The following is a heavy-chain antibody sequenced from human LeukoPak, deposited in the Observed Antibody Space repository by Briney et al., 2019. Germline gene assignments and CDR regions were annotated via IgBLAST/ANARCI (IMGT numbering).Heavy chain of an antibody. Sequence: SEALSLTCTVSGGSLSSYYRSWVRKPAGEGLEWIGRVYSTGGTNYNPSLESLVTMSVDTPKNQFSLKLTSVTAADTGVYYCARAESYNWHWYFDLWGRGTLVTVSS. CDR1: GGSLSSYY. CDR3: ARAESYNWHWYFDL. J-gene: IGHJ2*01. CDR2: VYSTGGT. V-gene: IGHV4-4*07. D-gene: IGHD1-1*01.